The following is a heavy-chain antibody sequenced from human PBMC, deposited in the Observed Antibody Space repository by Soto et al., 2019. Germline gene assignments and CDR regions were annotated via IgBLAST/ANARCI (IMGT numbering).Heavy chain of an antibody. Sequence: ASVKVSCKASGYTFTSYAMHWVRQAPGERLEWMGWINAGNGNTKYSQKFQGRVTITRDTSASTAYMELSSLRSEDTAVYYCARALNPFGADPYWFDPWGQGTLVTVS. D-gene: IGHD3-3*01. CDR2: INAGNGNT. CDR1: GYTFTSYA. V-gene: IGHV1-3*01. CDR3: ARALNPFGADPYWFDP. J-gene: IGHJ5*02.